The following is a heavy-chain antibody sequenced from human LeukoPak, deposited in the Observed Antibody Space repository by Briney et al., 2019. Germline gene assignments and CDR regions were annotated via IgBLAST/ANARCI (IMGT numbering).Heavy chain of an antibody. CDR2: ISSSSSYI. D-gene: IGHD6-19*01. CDR3: ARTAGTGNYFDY. J-gene: IGHJ4*02. CDR1: GFTFSSYS. Sequence: GGSLRLSCAASGFTFSSYSMNWVRQAPGKGLEWVSSISSSSSYIYYAVSVKGRFTISRDNAKNSLYLQMNSLRAEDTAVYYCARTAGTGNYFDYWGQGTLVTVSS. V-gene: IGHV3-21*01.